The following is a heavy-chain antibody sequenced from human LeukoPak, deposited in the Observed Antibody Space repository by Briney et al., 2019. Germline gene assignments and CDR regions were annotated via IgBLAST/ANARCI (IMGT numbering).Heavy chain of an antibody. CDR3: ARVSESGNSDY. V-gene: IGHV3-23*01. J-gene: IGHJ4*02. D-gene: IGHD4-23*01. Sequence: GGSLRLSCAASGFTFSSYATSWVRQAPGKGLEWVSAISGSGGSTYYADSVKGRFTISRDTSNNMLYLQMNSLRAEDTAVYYCARVSESGNSDYWGQGTLVTVSS. CDR2: ISGSGGST. CDR1: GFTFSSYA.